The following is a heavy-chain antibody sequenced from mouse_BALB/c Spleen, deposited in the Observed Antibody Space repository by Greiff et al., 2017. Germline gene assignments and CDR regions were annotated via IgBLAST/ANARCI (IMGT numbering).Heavy chain of an antibody. V-gene: IGHV5-6-2*01. CDR2: INSNGGST. Sequence: EVQRVESGGGLVKLGGSLKLSCAASGFTFSSYYMSWVRQTPEKRLELVAAINSNGGSTYYPDTVKGRFTISRDNAKNTLYLQMSSLKSEDTALYYCASYYYGSSPSWFAYWGQGTLVTVSA. D-gene: IGHD1-1*01. CDR3: ASYYYGSSPSWFAY. J-gene: IGHJ3*01. CDR1: GFTFSSYY.